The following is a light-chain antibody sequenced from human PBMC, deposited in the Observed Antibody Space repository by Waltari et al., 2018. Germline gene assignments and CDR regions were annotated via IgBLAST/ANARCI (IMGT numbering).Light chain of an antibody. CDR3: QQYSSWPQT. V-gene: IGKV1-33*01. J-gene: IGKJ5*01. CDR2: DAA. Sequence: DIQMTQSPSSLSASVGDRVTTNCQSSRDISNNLNWYQQKPGRAPKLLIYDAAKLETGVPSRFSGSGSGTDFTLTISSLQPDDFATYYCQQYSSWPQTFGQGTRLEIK. CDR1: RDISNN.